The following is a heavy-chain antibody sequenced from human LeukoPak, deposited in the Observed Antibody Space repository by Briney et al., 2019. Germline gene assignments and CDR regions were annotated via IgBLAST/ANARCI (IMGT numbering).Heavy chain of an antibody. D-gene: IGHD3-9*01. V-gene: IGHV4-59*01. J-gene: IGHJ4*02. CDR2: IYYSGSP. CDR3: ARGIRYFDSSMMSDY. Sequence: SETLSLTCTVSGGSISSYYWSWIRQPPGKGLEWIGYIYYSGSPNYNPSLKSRVTISVDTSKNQFSLKLSSVTAADTAVCYCARGIRYFDSSMMSDYWGQGTLVTVSS. CDR1: GGSISSYY.